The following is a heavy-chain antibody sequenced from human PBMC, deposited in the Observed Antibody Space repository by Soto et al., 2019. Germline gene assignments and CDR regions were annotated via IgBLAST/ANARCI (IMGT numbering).Heavy chain of an antibody. V-gene: IGHV4-31*03. CDR2: IYYIGST. Sequence: SEXLSLTCTVSGGSISSGGYYWNWIRQHPGKGLEWIGYIYYIGSTYYNPSLKSRVTISLDTSKNQFSLKLSSVTAADTAVYYCARSVFPWGQGTLVTVSS. J-gene: IGHJ5*02. CDR3: ARSVFP. CDR1: GGSISSGGYY.